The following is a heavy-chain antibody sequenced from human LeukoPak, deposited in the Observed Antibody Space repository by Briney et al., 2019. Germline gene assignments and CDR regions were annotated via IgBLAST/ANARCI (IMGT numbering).Heavy chain of an antibody. Sequence: SETLSLTCAVYGGSFSGYYWSWIRQPPGKGLEWIGEINHSGRTNYNPSLKSRVTISVDTSKNQCSLKLSSVTAADTAVYYCARVATRATVGYWGQGTLVTVSS. J-gene: IGHJ4*02. CDR3: ARVATRATVGY. V-gene: IGHV4-34*01. CDR1: GGSFSGYY. D-gene: IGHD4-11*01. CDR2: INHSGRT.